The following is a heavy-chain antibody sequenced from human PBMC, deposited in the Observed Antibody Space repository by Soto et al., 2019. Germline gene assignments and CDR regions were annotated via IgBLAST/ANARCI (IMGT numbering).Heavy chain of an antibody. CDR3: ARWLDGSGSFYLEYYNYGMDF. CDR1: GFTFSSYA. J-gene: IGHJ6*02. D-gene: IGHD3-10*01. Sequence: PGGSLRLSCATAGFTFSSYAMHWFRQVPGKGLEWVAFTSSDESNKYYTDSVKGRFTISRDNSKNTLYLQMNSLRVEDTAVYYCARWLDGSGSFYLEYYNYGMDFWGQGTTVTVSS. V-gene: IGHV3-30-3*01. CDR2: TSSDESNK.